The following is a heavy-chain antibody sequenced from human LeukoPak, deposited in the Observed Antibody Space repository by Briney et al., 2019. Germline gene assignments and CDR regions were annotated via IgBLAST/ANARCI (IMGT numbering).Heavy chain of an antibody. V-gene: IGHV3-53*01. J-gene: IGHJ4*02. CDR1: GFTVSSNY. CDR3: AKDRDYGYDY. D-gene: IGHD4-17*01. CDR2: LYSGGNT. Sequence: GGSLRLSCAASGFTVSSNYMSWVRQAPGKRLEWVSVLYSGGNTYYADSVKGRFTISRDNSKNTLYLQMNSLRAADTAVYYCAKDRDYGYDYWGQGTLVTVSS.